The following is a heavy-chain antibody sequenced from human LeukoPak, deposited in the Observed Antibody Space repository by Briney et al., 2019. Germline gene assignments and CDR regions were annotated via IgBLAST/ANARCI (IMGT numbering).Heavy chain of an antibody. D-gene: IGHD5-12*01. CDR3: ARAGHSGYDPSWFDP. J-gene: IGHJ5*02. Sequence: PSETLSLTCTVSGGSLSSYYWSWIRQPPGKGLKWIGNINSSESTNYNPSLKSPVTISVGTSKNQFSLKLSSVTAADTAVYYCARAGHSGYDPSWFDPWGQGTLVTVSS. CDR2: INSSEST. V-gene: IGHV4-59*08. CDR1: GGSLSSYY.